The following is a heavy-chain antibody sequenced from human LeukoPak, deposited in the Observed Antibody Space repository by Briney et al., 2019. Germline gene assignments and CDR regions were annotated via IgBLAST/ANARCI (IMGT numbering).Heavy chain of an antibody. D-gene: IGHD6-6*01. CDR2: ISAYNGNT. V-gene: IGHV1-18*01. Sequence: ASVKVSCKASGYTFTSYGISWVRQAPGQGLEWMGWISAYNGNTNYAQKLQGRVTMTTDTSTSTAYMELRSLRSDDTAVYYCARTDQSPHYSSFYYFDYWGQGTLVTVSS. CDR1: GYTFTSYG. CDR3: ARTDQSPHYSSFYYFDY. J-gene: IGHJ4*02.